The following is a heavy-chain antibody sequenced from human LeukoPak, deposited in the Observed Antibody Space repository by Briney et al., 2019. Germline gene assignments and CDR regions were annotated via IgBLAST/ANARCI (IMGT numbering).Heavy chain of an antibody. D-gene: IGHD5-24*01. CDR2: IRSKAYGGTT. V-gene: IGHV3-49*04. CDR1: GFTFGDYA. J-gene: IGHJ4*02. CDR3: TINPWGDGYSSFGY. Sequence: GGSLRLSCTASGFTFGDYAMIWVRQAPGKGLEWVGFIRSKAYGGTTEYAASVKGRFTISRDDSKSIAYLQMNSLKTEDTAVYYCTINPWGDGYSSFGYWGQGTLVTVSS.